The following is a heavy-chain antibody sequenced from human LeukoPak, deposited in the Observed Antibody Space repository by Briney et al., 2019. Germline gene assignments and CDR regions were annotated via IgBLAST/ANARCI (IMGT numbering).Heavy chain of an antibody. CDR1: GGSISSYY. CDR3: ARLGYCSSTSCYGELDY. CDR2: IYYSGST. V-gene: IGHV4-59*08. D-gene: IGHD2-2*01. Sequence: SETLSLTCTVSGGSISSYYWSWIRQPPGKGLEWIGYIYYSGSTNYNPSLKSRVTISVDTSKNQFSLKLSSVTAADTAVCYCARLGYCSSTSCYGELDYWGQGTLVTVSS. J-gene: IGHJ4*02.